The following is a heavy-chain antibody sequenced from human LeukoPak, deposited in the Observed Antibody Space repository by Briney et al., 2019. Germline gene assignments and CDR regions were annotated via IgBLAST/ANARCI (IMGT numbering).Heavy chain of an antibody. CDR1: GFTFSSYG. D-gene: IGHD3-10*01. Sequence: PGRSLRLSCAASGFTFSSYGMHWVRQAPGKGLEWVAVISYDGSNKYYADSVKGRFTISRDNSKNTLYLQMNSLRAEDTAVYYCAKDPTRAEGSRLGLPDYWGQGTLVTVSS. CDR2: ISYDGSNK. CDR3: AKDPTRAEGSRLGLPDY. J-gene: IGHJ4*02. V-gene: IGHV3-30*18.